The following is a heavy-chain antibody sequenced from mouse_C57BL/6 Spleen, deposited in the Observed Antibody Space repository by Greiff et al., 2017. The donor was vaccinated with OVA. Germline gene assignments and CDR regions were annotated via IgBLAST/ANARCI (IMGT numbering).Heavy chain of an antibody. V-gene: IGHV1-80*01. CDR3: ARRGYYGSRYFDV. D-gene: IGHD1-1*01. J-gene: IGHJ1*03. Sequence: VQLQQSGAELVKPGASVKISCKASGYAFSSSWLNWVKQRPGKGLEWLGQIYPGDGDTNYNGKFKGKATLTADKSSSTAYMQLSSLTSEDSAVYFCARRGYYGSRYFDVWGTGTTVTVSS. CDR1: GYAFSSSW. CDR2: IYPGDGDT.